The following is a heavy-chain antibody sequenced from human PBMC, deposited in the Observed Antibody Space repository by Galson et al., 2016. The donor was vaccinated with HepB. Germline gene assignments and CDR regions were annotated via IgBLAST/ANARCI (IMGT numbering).Heavy chain of an antibody. Sequence: SLRLSCAASGFIFSNYGMSWVRQAPGKGLEWVSAISGSGSSTYYADSVKGRFTISRDKSGNTLYLQMNTRIAEDTAVYYCAKGRRSGCSSTSCYPFDYWGQGTLVTVSS. J-gene: IGHJ4*02. CDR1: GFIFSNYG. CDR2: ISGSGSST. V-gene: IGHV3-23*01. CDR3: AKGRRSGCSSTSCYPFDY. D-gene: IGHD2-2*01.